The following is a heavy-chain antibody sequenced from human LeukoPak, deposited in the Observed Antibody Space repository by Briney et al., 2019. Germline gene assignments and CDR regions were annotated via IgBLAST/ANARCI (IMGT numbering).Heavy chain of an antibody. J-gene: IGHJ4*02. CDR1: GYSFTSYW. CDR2: IYPGDSDT. D-gene: IGHD6-19*01. Sequence: GESLKISCKGSGYSFTSYWSGWVRQMPGKGLEWMGIIYPGDSDTRYNPSFQGQVTISADKSISTAYLQWSSLKASHTAMYYCARLRIAVAGTQEFDYWGQGTLVTVSS. V-gene: IGHV5-51*01. CDR3: ARLRIAVAGTQEFDY.